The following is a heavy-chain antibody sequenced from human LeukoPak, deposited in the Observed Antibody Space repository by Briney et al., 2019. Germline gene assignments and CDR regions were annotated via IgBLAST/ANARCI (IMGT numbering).Heavy chain of an antibody. CDR2: IRYDGNNK. CDR1: GFTFSSYG. J-gene: IGHJ5*02. D-gene: IGHD3-22*01. V-gene: IGHV3-30*02. CDR3: AKNRDYYDSSDIDP. Sequence: PGGSLRLSCGASGFTFSSYGMHWVRQAPGKGLEWVAFIRYDGNNKYQPDSVKGRFTISRDNSKNTLYLQMNSLRAEDTAVYYCAKNRDYYDSSDIDPWGQGTLVTVSS.